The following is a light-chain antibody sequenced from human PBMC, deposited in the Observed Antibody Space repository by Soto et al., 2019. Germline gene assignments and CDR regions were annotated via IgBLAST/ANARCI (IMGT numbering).Light chain of an antibody. CDR3: AAWDDSLNGPGV. CDR1: SSNIGSNT. V-gene: IGLV1-44*01. J-gene: IGLJ3*02. CDR2: NNN. Sequence: QSVLTQPPSASGTPGQRVTISCSGRSSNIGSNTVNWYQQLPGTAPKLLIYNNNQRPSGVPDRFSGSKSGTSASLAISGLQSEDEADYYCAAWDDSLNGPGVFGGGTKLTVL.